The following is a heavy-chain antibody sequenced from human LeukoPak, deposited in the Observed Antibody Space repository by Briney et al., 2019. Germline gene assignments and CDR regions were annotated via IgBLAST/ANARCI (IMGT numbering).Heavy chain of an antibody. J-gene: IGHJ6*02. Sequence: SVKVSCKASGGTFSSYAISWVRQAPGQGLEWMGGIIPIFGTANYAQKFQGRVTITADESTSTAYMELSSLRSEDTAEYYCARVTFRANSHYYYYGMDVWGQGTTVTVSS. CDR2: IIPIFGTA. V-gene: IGHV1-69*01. D-gene: IGHD4-23*01. CDR3: ARVTFRANSHYYYYGMDV. CDR1: GGTFSSYA.